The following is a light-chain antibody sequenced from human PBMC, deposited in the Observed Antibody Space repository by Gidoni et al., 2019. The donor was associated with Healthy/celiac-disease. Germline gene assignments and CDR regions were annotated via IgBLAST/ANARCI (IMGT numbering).Light chain of an antibody. Sequence: EIVLTQSPGTLSLSPGERATLSCRASQSVSSSYLAWYQQKPGQAPRPLHYGASRRAPGLPDRFRCSGSGTDFTLTISRLEPEDFAVYYCQQYGSSPRTFGQGTKVEIK. V-gene: IGKV3-20*01. J-gene: IGKJ1*01. CDR3: QQYGSSPRT. CDR2: GAS. CDR1: QSVSSSY.